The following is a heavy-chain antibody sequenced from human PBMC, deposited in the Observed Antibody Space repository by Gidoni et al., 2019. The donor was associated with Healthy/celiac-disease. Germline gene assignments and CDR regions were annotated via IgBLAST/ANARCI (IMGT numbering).Heavy chain of an antibody. CDR2: IIPIFVTA. CDR3: ARDPMVRGYYYGMDV. CDR1: GGTVRSYA. J-gene: IGHJ6*02. V-gene: IGHV1-69*01. D-gene: IGHD3-10*01. Sequence: QVQRVQSGAEGKKPGASVKVSCKAAGGTVRSYAISWVRQAPGPGREWMGGIIPIFVTATYAPKFPGRVTITADESTSTAYLELSSLRSEDTAVYYCARDPMVRGYYYGMDVWGQGTTVTVSS.